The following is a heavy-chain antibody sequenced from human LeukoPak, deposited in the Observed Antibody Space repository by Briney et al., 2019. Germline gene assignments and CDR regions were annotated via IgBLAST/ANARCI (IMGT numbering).Heavy chain of an antibody. CDR1: GGSFSGYY. V-gene: IGHV4-34*01. CDR2: INHSGST. J-gene: IGHJ4*02. Sequence: SETLSLTCAVYGGSFSGYYWSWIRQPPGKGLEWIGEINHSGSTNYNPSLKSRVTMSVDTSKNQFSLRLSSVTAADTAVYYCARMVLGGGDCFGDYWGQGTLVTVSS. D-gene: IGHD2-21*02. CDR3: ARMVLGGGDCFGDY.